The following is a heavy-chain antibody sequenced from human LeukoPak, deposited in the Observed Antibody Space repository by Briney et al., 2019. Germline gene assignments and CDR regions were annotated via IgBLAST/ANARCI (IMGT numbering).Heavy chain of an antibody. CDR1: GFTFSSYW. D-gene: IGHD2-2*01. Sequence: GGSLRLSCAASGFTFSSYWMSWVRQAPGKGLEWVANIKQDGSEKYYVDSVKDRFTISRDNAKNSLYLQMNSLRAEDTAVYYCARALVVPAVEGAWFDPWGQGTLVTVSS. J-gene: IGHJ5*02. V-gene: IGHV3-7*01. CDR3: ARALVVPAVEGAWFDP. CDR2: IKQDGSEK.